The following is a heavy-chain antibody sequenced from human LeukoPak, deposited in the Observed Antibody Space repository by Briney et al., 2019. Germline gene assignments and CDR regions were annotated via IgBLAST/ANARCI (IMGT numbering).Heavy chain of an antibody. J-gene: IGHJ3*02. CDR1: GGSISSGGYY. D-gene: IGHD1-26*01. Sequence: PSQTLSLTCTVSGGSISSGGYYWSWIRQPPGKGLEWIGYIYHSGSTYYNPSLKSRVTIPVDRSKNQFSLKLSSVTAADTAVYYCARDRSSSGSLEDAFDIWGQGTMVTVSS. CDR3: ARDRSSSGSLEDAFDI. CDR2: IYHSGST. V-gene: IGHV4-30-2*01.